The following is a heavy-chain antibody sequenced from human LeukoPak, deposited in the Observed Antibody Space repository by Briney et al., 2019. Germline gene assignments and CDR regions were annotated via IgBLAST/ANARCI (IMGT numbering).Heavy chain of an antibody. J-gene: IGHJ4*02. Sequence: PGGSLRLSCVASGFTFTTYWMHWVRQVPGKGLVWVARINTDGRVTTYADSVKGRFTVSRDNAENTLYLQMNNLRPEDTAVYYCIRETHVGLHIEYWGQGTLATVSA. CDR2: INTDGRVT. CDR1: GFTFTTYW. D-gene: IGHD3-10*02. V-gene: IGHV3-74*01. CDR3: IRETHVGLHIEY.